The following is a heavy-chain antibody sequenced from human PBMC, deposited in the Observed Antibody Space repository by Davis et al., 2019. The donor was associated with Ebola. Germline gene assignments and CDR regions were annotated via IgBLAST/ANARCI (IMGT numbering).Heavy chain of an antibody. V-gene: IGHV3-30-3*01. CDR2: VSYYGSYK. Sequence: GGSLRLSCAASGFTFRIFTMHWVRQAPGRGLEWVAVVSYYGSYKYYADSVKGRFTISRDNSKNTLYLHMNSLRSEDTAVYYCADSSSWDRYFDYWGQGTLVTVSS. D-gene: IGHD3-22*01. CDR3: ADSSSWDRYFDY. J-gene: IGHJ4*02. CDR1: GFTFRIFT.